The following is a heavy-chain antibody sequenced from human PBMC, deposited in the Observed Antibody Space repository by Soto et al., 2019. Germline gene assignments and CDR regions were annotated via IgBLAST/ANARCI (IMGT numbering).Heavy chain of an antibody. CDR3: AKDGSHNFDY. Sequence: ETLSLTCTVSGGSISSSSYYWGWIRQAPGKGLEWVSAISGSGVSTYYADSVKGRFTISRDNSKNTLYLQMNSLRAEDTAVYYCAKDGSHNFDYWGQGTLVTVSS. J-gene: IGHJ4*02. CDR2: ISGSGVST. V-gene: IGHV3-23*01. D-gene: IGHD1-26*01. CDR1: GGSISSSSYY.